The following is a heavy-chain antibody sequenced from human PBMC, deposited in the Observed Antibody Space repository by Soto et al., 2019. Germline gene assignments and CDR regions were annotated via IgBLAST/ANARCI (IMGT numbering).Heavy chain of an antibody. V-gene: IGHV3-23*01. CDR3: ARDGFGDSYFDY. D-gene: IGHD4-17*01. J-gene: IGHJ4*02. CDR1: GFTFSSYA. CDR2: ISGSAGST. Sequence: PGGSLRLSCVASGFTFSSYAMTWVRQAPGKGLEWVSSISGSAGSTYYADSVKGRFSISRDNAKNSLYLQMNNLRAGDTAVYFCARDGFGDSYFDYWGQGSLVTVSS.